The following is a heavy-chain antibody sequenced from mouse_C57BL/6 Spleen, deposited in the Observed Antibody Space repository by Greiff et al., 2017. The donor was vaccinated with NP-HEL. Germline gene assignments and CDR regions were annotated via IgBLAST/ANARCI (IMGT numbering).Heavy chain of an antibody. CDR1: GFSLTSYG. J-gene: IGHJ4*01. CDR3: ARQTHYSNPYYAMDY. CDR2: IWSDGST. D-gene: IGHD2-5*01. Sequence: QVQLKESGPGLVAPSQRLSITCTVSGFSLTSYGVHWVRQPPGKGLEWLVVIWSDGSTTYNSALKSRLSISKDNSKSQVFLKMNSLQTDDTAMYYCARQTHYSNPYYAMDYWGQGTSVTVSS. V-gene: IGHV2-6-1*01.